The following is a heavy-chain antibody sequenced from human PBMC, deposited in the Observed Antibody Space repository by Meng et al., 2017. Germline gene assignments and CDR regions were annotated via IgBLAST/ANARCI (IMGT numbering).Heavy chain of an antibody. CDR1: GGSFSGYY. Sequence: VPVLQWGGGLLKPSETLSLTGAVYGGSFSGYYWSWIRQPPGKGLEWIGEINHSGSTNYNPSLKSRVTISVDTSKNQFSLKLSSVTAADTAVYYCARGRWRGNRFDPWGQGTLVTVSS. D-gene: IGHD3-10*01. CDR3: ARGRWRGNRFDP. CDR2: INHSGST. J-gene: IGHJ5*02. V-gene: IGHV4-34*01.